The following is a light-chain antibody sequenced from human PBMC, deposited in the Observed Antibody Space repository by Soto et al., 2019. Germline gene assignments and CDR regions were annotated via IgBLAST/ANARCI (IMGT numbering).Light chain of an antibody. CDR2: DAS. V-gene: IGKV3-20*01. Sequence: EIVLTQSPDTLSLSPGERATFSCRASQSVRSSYLAWYQQKPGQAPRLLIYDASSRATGFPDRFSGSGSGTDFILIISRLEPEDFAVYYCQQYGTSPFTFGPGTKVDIK. CDR3: QQYGTSPFT. J-gene: IGKJ3*01. CDR1: QSVRSSY.